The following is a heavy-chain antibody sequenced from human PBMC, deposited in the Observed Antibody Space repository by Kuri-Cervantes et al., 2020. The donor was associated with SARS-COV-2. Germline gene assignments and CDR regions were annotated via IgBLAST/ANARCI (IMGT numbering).Heavy chain of an antibody. Sequence: GESLKISCAASGFTVSSNYMSWVRQAPGKGLEWVSVIYSGDNTEYADSVKGRFTISRDNSKNTMYLHMNSLRAEDTAVYYCAKDQHGIVVVVAAIDYWGQGALVTVSS. J-gene: IGHJ4*02. CDR2: IYSGDNT. V-gene: IGHV3-53*05. CDR1: GFTVSSNY. CDR3: AKDQHGIVVVVAAIDY. D-gene: IGHD2-15*01.